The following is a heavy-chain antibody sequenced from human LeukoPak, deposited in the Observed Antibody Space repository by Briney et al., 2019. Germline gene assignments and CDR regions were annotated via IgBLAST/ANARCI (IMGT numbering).Heavy chain of an antibody. V-gene: IGHV1-46*01. CDR1: GYTFTSYY. CDR2: INPSGGST. Sequence: ASVKVSCKASGYTFTSYYMHWVRQAPGQGLEWMGIINPSGGSTSYAQKFQGRVTMARDTSISTVYMELSRLRSDDTAVYYCARSEYLAFDFWGQGSLVTVSS. D-gene: IGHD2/OR15-2a*01. J-gene: IGHJ4*02. CDR3: ARSEYLAFDF.